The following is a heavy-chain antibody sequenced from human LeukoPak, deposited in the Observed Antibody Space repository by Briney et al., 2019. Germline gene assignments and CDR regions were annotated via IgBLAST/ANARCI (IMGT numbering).Heavy chain of an antibody. V-gene: IGHV3-23*01. CDR2: ISGSGGST. CDR3: ARDYPSYSSSWSEIRY. D-gene: IGHD6-13*01. Sequence: PGGSLRLSCAASGFTFSSYAMSWVRQAPGKGLEWVSAISGSGGSTYYADSVKGRFAISRDNSKNTLYLQMNSLRAEDTAVYYCARDYPSYSSSWSEIRYWGQGTLVTVSS. CDR1: GFTFSSYA. J-gene: IGHJ4*02.